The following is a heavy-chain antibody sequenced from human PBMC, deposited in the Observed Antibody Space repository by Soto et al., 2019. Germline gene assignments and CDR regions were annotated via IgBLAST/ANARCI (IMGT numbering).Heavy chain of an antibody. CDR2: INPSGGST. CDR1: GYTFTSYY. CDR3: ARGGGRAYCGGDCYLFDY. V-gene: IGHV1-46*01. D-gene: IGHD2-21*02. Sequence: QVQLVQSGAEVKKPGASVKVSCKASGYTFTSYYMHWVRQAPGQGLEWMGIINPSGGSTSYAQKFLGRVTMTRDTATSTVYMELSSLRSEDTAVYYCARGGGRAYCGGDCYLFDYWGQGTLVTVSS. J-gene: IGHJ4*02.